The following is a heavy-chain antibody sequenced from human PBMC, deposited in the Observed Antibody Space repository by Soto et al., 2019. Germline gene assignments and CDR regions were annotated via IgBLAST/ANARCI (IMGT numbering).Heavy chain of an antibody. V-gene: IGHV1-2*04. CDR2: INPNSGGT. Sequence: QVQLVQSGAEVKKPGASVKVSCKASGYTFTGYYMHWVRQAPGQGLEWMGWINPNSGGTNYAQKFQGWVTMTRDTSISTAYMELSRLRSDDTAVYYCARAYYDILTGYSNDAIDIWGQGTMVTVSS. CDR1: GYTFTGYY. J-gene: IGHJ3*02. CDR3: ARAYYDILTGYSNDAIDI. D-gene: IGHD3-9*01.